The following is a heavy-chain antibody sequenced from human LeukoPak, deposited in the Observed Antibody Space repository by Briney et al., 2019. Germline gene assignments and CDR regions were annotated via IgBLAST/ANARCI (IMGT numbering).Heavy chain of an antibody. J-gene: IGHJ5*02. CDR2: INPSGGST. CDR3: ARDASLKLEPVGWFDP. Sequence: AASVKVSCKASGYTFTSYYMHWVRQAPGQGLEWMGIINPSGGSTSYAQKFQGRVTMTRDMSTSTVYMELSSLRSEDTAVYYCARDASLKLEPVGWFDPWGQGTLVTVSS. V-gene: IGHV1-46*01. CDR1: GYTFTSYY. D-gene: IGHD1-1*01.